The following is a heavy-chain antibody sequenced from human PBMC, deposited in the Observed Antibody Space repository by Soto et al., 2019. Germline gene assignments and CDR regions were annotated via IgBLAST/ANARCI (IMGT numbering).Heavy chain of an antibody. D-gene: IGHD3-22*01. J-gene: IGHJ6*02. V-gene: IGHV4-34*01. CDR3: ARVTYYYDSSGYYYRGFGV. CDR1: GGSFSGYY. CDR2: INHSGST. Sequence: SETLFLTCAVYGGSFSGYYWSWIRQPPGKGLEWIGEINHSGSTNYNPSLKSRVTISVDTSKNQFSLKLSSVTAADTAVYYCARVTYYYDSSGYYYRGFGVWGQGTTVTVSS.